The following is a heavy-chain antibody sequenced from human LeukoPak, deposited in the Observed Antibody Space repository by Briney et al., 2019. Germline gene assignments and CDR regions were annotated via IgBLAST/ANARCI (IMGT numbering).Heavy chain of an antibody. J-gene: IGHJ4*02. CDR1: GFTFSSYS. CDR3: ARDPWRWLQLGLDY. Sequence: GGSLRLCCAASGFTFSSYSMNWVRQAPGKGLEWVSSISSSSSYIYYADSVKGRFTISRDNAKNSLYLQMNSLRAEDTAVYYCARDPWRWLQLGLDYWGQGTLVTVSS. V-gene: IGHV3-21*01. CDR2: ISSSSSYI. D-gene: IGHD5-24*01.